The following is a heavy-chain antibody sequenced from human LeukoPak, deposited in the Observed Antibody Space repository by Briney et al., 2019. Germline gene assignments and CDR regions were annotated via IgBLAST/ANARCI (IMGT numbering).Heavy chain of an antibody. CDR1: GDXVSSNSAA. D-gene: IGHD5-24*01. V-gene: IGHV6-1*01. J-gene: IGHJ5*02. Sequence: SQTLSLTCGISGDXVSSNSAAWHWIRQSPSRGLEWLGRTYYRSRWYSNYAPSVKSRITINPDTSKNQFSLQLNSVTPEDTAVYYCVRDREPNWFDPWGQGTLVTVSS. CDR3: VRDREPNWFDP. CDR2: TYYRSRWYS.